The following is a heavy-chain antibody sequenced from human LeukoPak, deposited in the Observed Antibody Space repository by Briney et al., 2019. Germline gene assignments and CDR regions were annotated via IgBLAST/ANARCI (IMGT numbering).Heavy chain of an antibody. D-gene: IGHD5-12*01. CDR1: GLTVSSNY. J-gene: IGHJ4*02. CDR2: LYSGGQR. Sequence: GGSLRLSCAASGLTVSSNYMSWVRQAPGRGLEWVSILYSGGQRYYTDSVKGRFTISRDDSKNTLYLQMNSLTAEDTAVYYCARDLPGYIGYLFDHWGQGTLVAVSS. V-gene: IGHV3-53*01. CDR3: ARDLPGYIGYLFDH.